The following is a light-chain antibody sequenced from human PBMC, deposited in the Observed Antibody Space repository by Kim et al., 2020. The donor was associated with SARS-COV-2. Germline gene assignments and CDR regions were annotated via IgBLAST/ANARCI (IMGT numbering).Light chain of an antibody. CDR3: CSYAGSYTYV. J-gene: IGLJ1*01. CDR2: DVS. V-gene: IGLV2-11*01. Sequence: QSTLTQPRSVSGSPGQSVTISCTGTSSDVGGYSYVSWYQQHPGKAPKLRIYDVSKRPSGVPDHFSGSKSGNTASLTISGLQAEDEADYYCCSYAGSYTYVFGTGTTVTV. CDR1: SSDVGGYSY.